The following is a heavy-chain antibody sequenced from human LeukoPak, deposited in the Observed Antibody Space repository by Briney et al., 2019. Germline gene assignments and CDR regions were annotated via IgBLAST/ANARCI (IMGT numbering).Heavy chain of an antibody. D-gene: IGHD2-2*01. Sequence: SETLSLTCTVSGGSISSSSYYWGWIRQPPGKGLEWIGSIYYSGSTYYNPSLKSRVTISVDTSKNQFSLKLSSVTAADTAVYYCARRYCSSTSCYGDYGIDVWGQGTTVTVSS. CDR2: IYYSGST. CDR3: ARRYCSSTSCYGDYGIDV. J-gene: IGHJ6*02. V-gene: IGHV4-39*01. CDR1: GGSISSSSYY.